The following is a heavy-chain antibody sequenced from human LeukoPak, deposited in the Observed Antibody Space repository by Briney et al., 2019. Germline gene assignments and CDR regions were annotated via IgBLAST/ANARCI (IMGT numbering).Heavy chain of an antibody. CDR3: ARGSGNYQRWFDP. V-gene: IGHV4-59*11. J-gene: IGHJ5*02. Sequence: SETLSLICTVSGDSISMHYWSWIRQPPGKGLEWIGYIDHTGSTNYNPSLNSRVTVSRDTSKNHFSLELSSVTAADTAVYYCARGSGNYQRWFDPWGQGTLVTVSS. D-gene: IGHD1-26*01. CDR2: IDHTGST. CDR1: GDSISMHY.